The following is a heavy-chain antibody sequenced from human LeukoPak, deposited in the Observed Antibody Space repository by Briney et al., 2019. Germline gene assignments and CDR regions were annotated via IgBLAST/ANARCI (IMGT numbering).Heavy chain of an antibody. Sequence: GGSLRLSCAASGFIFSTYSMNWVRQAPGKGLEWVSSISKSGDYIYYADSVKGRFTISRDSAKSSLYLQMNSLRAEDTAVYYCAREAMITFGGVIPQDFDYWGQGTLVTVSS. D-gene: IGHD3-16*02. CDR2: ISKSGDYI. V-gene: IGHV3-21*06. CDR1: GFIFSTYS. J-gene: IGHJ4*02. CDR3: AREAMITFGGVIPQDFDY.